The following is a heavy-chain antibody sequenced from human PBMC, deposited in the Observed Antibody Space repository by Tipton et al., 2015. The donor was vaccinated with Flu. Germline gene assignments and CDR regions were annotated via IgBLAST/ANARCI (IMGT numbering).Heavy chain of an antibody. CDR1: GGSMSSYY. D-gene: IGHD3-10*01. V-gene: IGHV4-4*07. CDR3: ARGSGSGTYMIFDF. J-gene: IGHJ4*02. CDR2: MYTSGNT. Sequence: LSLTCTVSGGSMSSYYWAWIRQPAGKGLEWIGRMYTSGNTKYNPSLESRVTLSVDTSKNLFSLKLTSVTAADTAVYYCARGSGSGTYMIFDFWGQGTLATVSS.